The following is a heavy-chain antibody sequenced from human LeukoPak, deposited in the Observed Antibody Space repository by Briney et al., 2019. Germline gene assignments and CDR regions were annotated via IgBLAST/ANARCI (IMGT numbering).Heavy chain of an antibody. V-gene: IGHV3-21*04. CDR1: GVTFSSYS. Sequence: GGSLRLSCTASGVTFSSYSRNWIRQAPGKGLEWVSSMSSSSSYIDDADSVKGRFTISRDNAQNSMYLQFNSLRAQDSAVYYFARAPRSDYLWGSHPPSDWGQGTLVTVSS. D-gene: IGHD3-16*01. CDR3: ARAPRSDYLWGSHPPSD. J-gene: IGHJ4*02. CDR2: MSSSSSYI.